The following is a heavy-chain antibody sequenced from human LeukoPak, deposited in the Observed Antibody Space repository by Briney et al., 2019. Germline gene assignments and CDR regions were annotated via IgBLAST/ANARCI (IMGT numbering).Heavy chain of an antibody. D-gene: IGHD3-22*01. V-gene: IGHV4-38-2*02. CDR1: GYSISSGYY. CDR3: ARDRVYYDSSGYRVAEYFQH. CDR2: IYHSGST. J-gene: IGHJ1*01. Sequence: PSETLSLTCTVSGYSISSGYYWGWIRQPPGKGLEWIGSIYHSGSTYYNPSLKSRVTISVDTSKNQFSLKLSSVTAADTAVYYCARDRVYYDSSGYRVAEYFQHWGQGTLVTVSS.